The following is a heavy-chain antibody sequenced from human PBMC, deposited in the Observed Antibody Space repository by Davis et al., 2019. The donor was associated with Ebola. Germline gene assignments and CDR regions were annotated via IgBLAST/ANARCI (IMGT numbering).Heavy chain of an antibody. CDR3: VKDGSGYPLH. J-gene: IGHJ4*02. V-gene: IGHV3-30*04. Sequence: PGGSLRLSCAVSGITFSRYAMHWVRQAPGKGLEWVTDIAYDGRYESYAESVKGRFTISRDNAKNSLYLQMNSLRVEDTAIYYCVKDGSGYPLHWGQGTLVTVS. CDR2: IAYDGRYE. CDR1: GITFSRYA. D-gene: IGHD3-22*01.